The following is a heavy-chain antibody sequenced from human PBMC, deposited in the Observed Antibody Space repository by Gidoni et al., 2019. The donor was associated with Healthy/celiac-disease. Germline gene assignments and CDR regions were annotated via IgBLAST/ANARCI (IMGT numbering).Heavy chain of an antibody. CDR2: IYYTGST. CDR1: GGSLRSSSYY. Sequence: LQLQESGPGMVKPSDTLSLTCTVPGGSLRSSSYYWGWLRQPPGKGLEWIGSIYYTGSTYYHPSRKSRVTISVDTSKNQFALKLSSVTAADTAVYYCARHGVVVPAAMVDYWGQGTLVTVSS. D-gene: IGHD2-2*01. J-gene: IGHJ4*02. V-gene: IGHV4-39*01. CDR3: ARHGVVVPAAMVDY.